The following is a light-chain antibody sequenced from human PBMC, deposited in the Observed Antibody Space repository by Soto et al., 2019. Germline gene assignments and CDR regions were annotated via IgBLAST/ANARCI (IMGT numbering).Light chain of an antibody. J-gene: IGLJ1*01. Sequence: QSVLTQPASVSGSPGQSITISCTGTSSDVGSYNLVSWYQQHPGKAPKLMIYEGSKRPSGVSNRFSGSKSGNTASLTISGLQAEDEADYYCCSYAASSTYGVGTGTKV. CDR3: CSYAASSTYG. V-gene: IGLV2-23*01. CDR2: EGS. CDR1: SSDVGSYNL.